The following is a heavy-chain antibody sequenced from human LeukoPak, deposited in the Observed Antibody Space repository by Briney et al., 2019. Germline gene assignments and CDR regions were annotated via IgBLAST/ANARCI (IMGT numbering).Heavy chain of an antibody. CDR1: GYTFTSYG. D-gene: IGHD3-10*01. CDR2: ISAYNGNT. Sequence: ASVKLSCKASGYTFTSYGISWVRQAPGQGLEWMGWISAYNGNTNYAQKLQGRVTMTTDTSTSTAYMELRSLRSDDTAVYYCARDSRRVRGVISWGPWGQGTLVTVSS. CDR3: ARDSRRVRGVISWGP. V-gene: IGHV1-18*01. J-gene: IGHJ5*02.